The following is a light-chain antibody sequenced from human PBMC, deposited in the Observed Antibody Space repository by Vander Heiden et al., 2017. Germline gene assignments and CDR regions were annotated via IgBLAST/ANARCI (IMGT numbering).Light chain of an antibody. CDR3: QQSYSTPRT. V-gene: IGKV1-39*01. CDR1: QTISSY. Sequence: DIQMTQSPSSLSASVGDRVTITCRASQTISSYLNWYQQKPGKPPKLLIYAASSLQSGVPSRFSGSESGTDFTLTISSLQPEDFATYYCQQSYSTPRTFGGGTKVEIK. CDR2: AAS. J-gene: IGKJ4*01.